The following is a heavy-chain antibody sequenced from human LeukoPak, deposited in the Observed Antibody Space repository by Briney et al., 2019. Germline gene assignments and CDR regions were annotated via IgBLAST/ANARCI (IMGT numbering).Heavy chain of an antibody. J-gene: IGHJ4*02. V-gene: IGHV4-34*01. CDR1: GGSFSGYY. CDR3: ARGYCSGGSCYSGGIFDY. D-gene: IGHD2-15*01. Sequence: SETLSLTCAVYGGSFSGYYWSWIRQPPGKGLEWIGEINHSGSTNYNPSLKSRVTISVDTSKNQFSLKLSSVTAADTAAYYCARGYCSGGSCYSGGIFDYWGQGTLVTVSS. CDR2: INHSGST.